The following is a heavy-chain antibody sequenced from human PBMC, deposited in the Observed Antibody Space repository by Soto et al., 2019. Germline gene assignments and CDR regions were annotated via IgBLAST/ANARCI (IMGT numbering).Heavy chain of an antibody. CDR1: GGSISSYY. J-gene: IGHJ4*02. Sequence: SETLSLTCTVSGGSISSYYWSWIRQPPGKGLEWIGYIYYSGSTNYNPSLKSRVTISVDTSKNQFSLKLSSVTAADTAVYYCARVFQVDLYYGFDYWGQGTLVTVSS. V-gene: IGHV4-59*01. CDR2: IYYSGST. CDR3: ARVFQVDLYYGFDY. D-gene: IGHD2-8*01.